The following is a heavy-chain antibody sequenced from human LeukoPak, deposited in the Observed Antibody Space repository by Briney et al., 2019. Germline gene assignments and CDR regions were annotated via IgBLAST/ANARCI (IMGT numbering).Heavy chain of an antibody. D-gene: IGHD4-23*01. CDR3: ARHPRDDYGGFGLDS. V-gene: IGHV4-39*01. CDR2: LYYNGST. J-gene: IGHJ4*02. Sequence: SETLSLTCTVSGGSIRANSYYWAWIRQPPRKGLEGIGTLYYNGSTYLNPSLKSRVTISVDTSRHHFSLSLNSVTAADTATYYCARHPRDDYGGFGLDSWGQGILVSVYS. CDR1: GGSIRANSYY.